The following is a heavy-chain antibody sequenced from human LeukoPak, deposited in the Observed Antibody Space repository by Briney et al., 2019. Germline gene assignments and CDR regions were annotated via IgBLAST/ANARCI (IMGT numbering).Heavy chain of an antibody. D-gene: IGHD3-22*01. CDR1: GYTFTGYY. V-gene: IGHV1-2*02. J-gene: IGHJ3*02. CDR3: ARGDSSGYYYRPEAFDI. Sequence: ASVTVSCKASGYTFTGYYMHWVRQAPGQGLEWMGWINPNSGGTNYAQKFQGRVTMTRDTSISTAYMELSRLRSDDTAVYYCARGDSSGYYYRPEAFDIWGQGAMVTVSS. CDR2: INPNSGGT.